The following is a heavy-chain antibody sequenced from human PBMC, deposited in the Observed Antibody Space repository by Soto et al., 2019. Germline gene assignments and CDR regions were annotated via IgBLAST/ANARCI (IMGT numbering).Heavy chain of an antibody. CDR2: ISGSGGST. Sequence: EVQLLESGGGLVQPGGSLRLSCAASRFTFSSYAMNWVRQAPGRGLEWVSVISGSGGSTYYADSVKGRFTISRDNSKNTLYLQMNRLRAEDTAVYYCARRSSGWYFDYWGQGTLVTVSS. CDR3: ARRSSGWYFDY. J-gene: IGHJ4*02. D-gene: IGHD6-19*01. V-gene: IGHV3-23*01. CDR1: RFTFSSYA.